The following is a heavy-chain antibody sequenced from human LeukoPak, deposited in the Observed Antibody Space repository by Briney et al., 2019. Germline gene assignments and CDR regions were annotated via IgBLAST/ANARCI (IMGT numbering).Heavy chain of an antibody. D-gene: IGHD2-15*01. Sequence: GASVKVSCKASGYTFTGYYMHWVRQAPGQGLEWMGWINPNSGGTNYAQKFQGRVTMTRDTSISTAYMELSRLRPDDTAVYYCARYYCSGGSCYKWYYFDYWGQGTLVTVSS. CDR2: INPNSGGT. CDR3: ARYYCSGGSCYKWYYFDY. J-gene: IGHJ4*02. CDR1: GYTFTGYY. V-gene: IGHV1-2*02.